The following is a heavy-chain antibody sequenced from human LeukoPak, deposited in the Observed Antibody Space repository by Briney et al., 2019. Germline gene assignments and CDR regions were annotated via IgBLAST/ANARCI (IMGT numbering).Heavy chain of an antibody. CDR2: ISSSSSTI. D-gene: IGHD3-10*01. V-gene: IGHV3-48*04. CDR3: ARGSWTIVRGVKINNWFDP. Sequence: GGSLRLSCAASGFTFSSYSMNWVRQAPGKGLEWVSYISSSSSTIYYADSVKGRFTISRDNAKNSLYLQMNSLRAEDTAVYYCARGSWTIVRGVKINNWFDPWGQGTLVTVSS. J-gene: IGHJ5*02. CDR1: GFTFSSYS.